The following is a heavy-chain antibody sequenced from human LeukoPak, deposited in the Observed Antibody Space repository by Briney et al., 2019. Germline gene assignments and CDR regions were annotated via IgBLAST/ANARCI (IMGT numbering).Heavy chain of an antibody. J-gene: IGHJ4*02. CDR2: ISGSGGST. V-gene: IGHV3-23*01. Sequence: GGSLRLSCAASGFTFSSYAMSWVRQAPGKGLEWVSAISGSGGSTYYADSVKGRFTISRDNSKNTLYLQMNSLKTEDTAVYYCTTDYYDFWSGYYRIDKVDYWGQGTLVTVSS. CDR3: TTDYYDFWSGYYRIDKVDY. CDR1: GFTFSSYA. D-gene: IGHD3-3*01.